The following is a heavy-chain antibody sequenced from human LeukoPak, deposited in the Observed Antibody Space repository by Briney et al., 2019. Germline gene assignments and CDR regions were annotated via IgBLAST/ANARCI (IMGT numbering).Heavy chain of an antibody. Sequence: PSETLSLTCTVSGGSISSGDYYWSWIRQPPGKGLEWIGYIYYSGSTNYNPSLKSRVTISVDTSKNQFSLKLSSVTAADTAVYYCARGRSRYCSGGSCSGGLYNWFDPWGQGTLVTVSS. V-gene: IGHV4-30-4*01. D-gene: IGHD2-15*01. CDR3: ARGRSRYCSGGSCSGGLYNWFDP. J-gene: IGHJ5*02. CDR1: GGSISSGDYY. CDR2: IYYSGST.